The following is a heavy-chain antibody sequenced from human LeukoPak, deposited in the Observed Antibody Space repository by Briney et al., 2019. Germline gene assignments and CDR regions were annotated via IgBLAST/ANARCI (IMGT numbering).Heavy chain of an antibody. CDR1: GATFTSYA. Sequence: SVKLSCKASGATFTSYAISWVRQAPGQGLEWMGGIIPIFGTAHYAQKLQGRVTITAAESTSTAYMDLSSMRAQDTAVYSCARDSGGAYYYDSSGEAAFDIWGQGTMATVSS. J-gene: IGHJ3*02. V-gene: IGHV1-69*13. D-gene: IGHD3-22*01. CDR3: ARDSGGAYYYDSSGEAAFDI. CDR2: IIPIFGTA.